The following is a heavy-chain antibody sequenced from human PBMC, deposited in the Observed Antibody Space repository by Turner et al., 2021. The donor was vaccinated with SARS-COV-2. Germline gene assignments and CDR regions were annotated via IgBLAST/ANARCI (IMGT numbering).Heavy chain of an antibody. CDR2: INPSGDST. D-gene: IGHD5-12*01. V-gene: IGHV1-46*01. CDR1: GYTFTSYY. J-gene: IGHJ6*02. Sequence: QVQLVQSGAEVKKPGASVKVSCKASGYTFTSYYVHWVRQAPGQGLEWMGIINPSGDSTSYPQKFQGRVTMARDTSTSTVYMDLSSLRSEDTAVYYCALYSGYDSWYGMDVWGQGTTVTVSS. CDR3: ALYSGYDSWYGMDV.